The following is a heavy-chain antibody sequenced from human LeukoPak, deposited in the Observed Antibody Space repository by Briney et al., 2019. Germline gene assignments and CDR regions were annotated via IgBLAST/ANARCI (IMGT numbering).Heavy chain of an antibody. CDR3: ARERRGGEDTAMVVA. V-gene: IGHV4-31*03. CDR2: IYYSGST. Sequence: PSQTLSLTCTVSGGSISSGGYYWSWIRQHPGKGLEWIGYIYYSGSTYYNPSLKSRVTISVDTSKNQFSLKLSSVTAADTAVYYCARERRGGEDTAMVVAWGQGTLVTVSS. D-gene: IGHD5-18*01. CDR1: GGSISSGGYY. J-gene: IGHJ5*02.